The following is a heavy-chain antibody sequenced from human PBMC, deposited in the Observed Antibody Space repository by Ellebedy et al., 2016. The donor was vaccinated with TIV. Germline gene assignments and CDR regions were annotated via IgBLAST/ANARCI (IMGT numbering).Heavy chain of an antibody. Sequence: GESLKISCATSGFTSSDHWMHWVRQAPGKGLMWVARINNHGTVTDYAGSVKGRFTISRDNAKNSLYLQMNSLRAEDTAVYFCAKGTSSGFNYDRVGLEYWGQGTLVTVSS. CDR2: INNHGTVT. CDR3: AKGTSSGFNYDRVGLEY. J-gene: IGHJ4*02. V-gene: IGHV3-74*01. CDR1: GFTSSDHW. D-gene: IGHD3-22*01.